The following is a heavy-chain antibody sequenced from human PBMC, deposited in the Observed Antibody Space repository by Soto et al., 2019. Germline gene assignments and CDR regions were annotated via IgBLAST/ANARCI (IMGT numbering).Heavy chain of an antibody. CDR2: INPSGGST. J-gene: IGHJ6*04. V-gene: IGHV1-46*01. CDR3: AESRYCTNGVYSHQVDV. CDR1: GYIFTSYY. Sequence: ASVKVSCKASGYIFTSYYMHWVRQAPGQGLEWMGIINPSGGSTSYAQKFQGRVTMTRDTSTSTAYMELSSLRSEDTAVYYCAESRYCTNGVYSHQVDVWGKGTTVTVSS. D-gene: IGHD2-8*01.